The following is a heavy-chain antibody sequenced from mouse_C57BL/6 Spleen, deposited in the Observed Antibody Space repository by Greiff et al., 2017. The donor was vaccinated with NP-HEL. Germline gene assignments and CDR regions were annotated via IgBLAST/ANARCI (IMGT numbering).Heavy chain of an antibody. CDR1: GYTFTSYW. D-gene: IGHD2-4*01. J-gene: IGHJ4*01. V-gene: IGHV1-52*01. CDR2: IDPSDSET. Sequence: QVQLQQPGAELVRPGSSVKLSCKASGYTFTSYWMHWVKQRPIQGLEWIGNIDPSDSETHYNQKFKDKATLTVDKSSSTAYMQLSSLTSEDSAVYYCARGYYDPYAMDYWGQGTSVTVS. CDR3: ARGYYDPYAMDY.